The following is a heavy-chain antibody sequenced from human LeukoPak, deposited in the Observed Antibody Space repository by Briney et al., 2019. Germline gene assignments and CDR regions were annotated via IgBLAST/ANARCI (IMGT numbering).Heavy chain of an antibody. V-gene: IGHV3-23*01. Sequence: QPGGSLRLSCVASGFTLSAYGMSWVRQAPGKGPEWVSAISSSGVTFYPDSVKGRFTISRDSSKNALFLQMNTLRADDTAMYYCARDCHWPNDALDLWGQGTMVTVSS. CDR3: ARDCHWPNDALDL. CDR2: ISSSGVT. J-gene: IGHJ3*01. CDR1: GFTLSAYG. D-gene: IGHD1-1*01.